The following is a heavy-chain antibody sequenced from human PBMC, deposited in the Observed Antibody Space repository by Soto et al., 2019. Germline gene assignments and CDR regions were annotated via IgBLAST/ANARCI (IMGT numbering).Heavy chain of an antibody. V-gene: IGHV1-18*01. Sequence: ASVKVSCKASGYTFTSYGISWVRQAPGQGLEWMGWISAYNGNTNYAQKLQGRVTMTTDTSTSTAYMELRSLRSDDTAVYYCARVDDFWSGYYLGSYFDYWGQGTLVTVSS. CDR3: ARVDDFWSGYYLGSYFDY. D-gene: IGHD3-3*01. J-gene: IGHJ4*02. CDR2: ISAYNGNT. CDR1: GYTFTSYG.